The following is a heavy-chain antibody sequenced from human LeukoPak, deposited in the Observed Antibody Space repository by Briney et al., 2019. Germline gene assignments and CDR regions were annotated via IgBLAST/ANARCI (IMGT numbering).Heavy chain of an antibody. CDR2: IKEDGTEK. CDR1: GLTFSNYW. J-gene: IGHJ3*01. Sequence: GGSLRLSCAASGLTFSNYWMSWVRQAPGKGLEWVANIKEDGTEKNYVDSVKGRFTISRDNAKNSLFLQMNSLRAEDTAVYYCARSSYSSSSSVWGQGTMVTVSS. CDR3: ARSSYSSSSSV. D-gene: IGHD6-6*01. V-gene: IGHV3-7*03.